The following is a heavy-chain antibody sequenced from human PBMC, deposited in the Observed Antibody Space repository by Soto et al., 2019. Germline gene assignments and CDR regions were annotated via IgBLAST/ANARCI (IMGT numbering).Heavy chain of an antibody. Sequence: GGSLRLSCAASGFTFSSYAMSWVRQAPGKGLEWVSAISGSGGSTYYADSVKGRFTISRDNSKNTLYLQMNSLRAEDTAVYYCAKDVASNDYGDYALDYWGQGTLVTVSS. CDR1: GFTFSSYA. CDR3: AKDVASNDYGDYALDY. V-gene: IGHV3-23*01. D-gene: IGHD4-17*01. J-gene: IGHJ4*02. CDR2: ISGSGGST.